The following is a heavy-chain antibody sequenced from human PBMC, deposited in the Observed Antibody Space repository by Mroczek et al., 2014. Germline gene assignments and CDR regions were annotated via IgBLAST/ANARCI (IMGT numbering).Heavy chain of an antibody. Sequence: VQLVQSGGGLVQPGGSLRLSCAASGFTFSSYSMNWVRQAPGKGLEWVSYISSSSSTIYYADSVKGRFTISRDNAKNSLYLQMNSLRAEDTAVYYCARDVGNSGYDLGRYYYYGMDVVGPRDHGH. CDR1: GFTFSSYS. J-gene: IGHJ6*02. V-gene: IGHV3-48*01. CDR3: ARDVGNSGYDLGRYYYYGMDV. CDR2: ISSSSSTI. D-gene: IGHD5-12*01.